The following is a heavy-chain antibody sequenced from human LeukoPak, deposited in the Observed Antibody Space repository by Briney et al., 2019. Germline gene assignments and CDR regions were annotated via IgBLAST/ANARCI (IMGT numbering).Heavy chain of an antibody. Sequence: SETLSLTCTVSGVSISSSNSYWGWIRQPPGKGLEWYGSIYYSGNTYYNASLKSQVSISIDTSKNQFSLRLTSVTAADSAVYYCARQTGSGLFILPGGQGTLVTVSS. CDR3: ARQTGSGLFILP. V-gene: IGHV4-39*01. D-gene: IGHD3/OR15-3a*01. CDR2: IYYSGNT. CDR1: GVSISSSNSY. J-gene: IGHJ4*02.